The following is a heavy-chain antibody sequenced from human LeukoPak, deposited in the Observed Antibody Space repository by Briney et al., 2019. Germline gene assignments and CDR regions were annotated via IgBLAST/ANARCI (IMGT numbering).Heavy chain of an antibody. V-gene: IGHV1-46*01. CDR3: ARQYEYGSGSSDF. D-gene: IGHD3-10*01. CDR2: INPSGGGT. CDR1: GYTFTSYD. J-gene: IGHJ4*02. Sequence: GASVKVSCKASGYTFTSYDINWVRQATGQGLEWMGIINPSGGGTTYAQKFQGRVTMTRDTSTSTVYMELSSLRSEDTAVYYCARQYEYGSGSSDFWGQGTLVTVSS.